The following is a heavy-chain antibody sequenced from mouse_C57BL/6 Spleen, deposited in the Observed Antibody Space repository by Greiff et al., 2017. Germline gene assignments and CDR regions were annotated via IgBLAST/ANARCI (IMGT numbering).Heavy chain of an antibody. CDR1: GYTFTDYE. J-gene: IGHJ1*03. Sequence: QVQLKQSGAELVRPGASVTLSCKASGYTFTDYEMHWVKQTPVHGLEWIGAIDPETGGTAYNQKFKGKAILTADKSSSTAYMELRSLTSEDSAVYYCTRKPWYFDFWGTGTTVTVSS. CDR3: TRKPWYFDF. CDR2: IDPETGGT. V-gene: IGHV1-15*01.